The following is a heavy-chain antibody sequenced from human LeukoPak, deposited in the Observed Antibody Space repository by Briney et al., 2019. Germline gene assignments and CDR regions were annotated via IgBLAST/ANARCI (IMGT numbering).Heavy chain of an antibody. V-gene: IGHV1-3*01. CDR2: INAGNGNT. J-gene: IGHJ4*02. CDR1: GYTFTSYA. Sequence: ASVKVSCKASGYTFTSYAMHWVRQAPGQRLEWMGWINAGNGNTKYSQKFQGRVTITRDTSASTAYMELSSLRSEDTAVYYCARDGEAVAGLGPIDYWGQGTLVTVSS. D-gene: IGHD6-19*01. CDR3: ARDGEAVAGLGPIDY.